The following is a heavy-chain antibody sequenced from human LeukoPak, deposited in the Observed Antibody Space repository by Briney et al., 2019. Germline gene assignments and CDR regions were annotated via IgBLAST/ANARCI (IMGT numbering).Heavy chain of an antibody. V-gene: IGHV4-39*01. J-gene: IGHJ3*01. Sequence: SETLSLTCTVSGGSISSISYYWGWIRQPPGKGLEWIGSMYHNGSTYYNPSLKSRVTISVDTSKNQFSLKLSSVTAADTAVYYCARHGDYGDYDYWGQGTMVTVSS. CDR1: GGSISSISYY. D-gene: IGHD4-17*01. CDR2: MYHNGST. CDR3: ARHGDYGDYDY.